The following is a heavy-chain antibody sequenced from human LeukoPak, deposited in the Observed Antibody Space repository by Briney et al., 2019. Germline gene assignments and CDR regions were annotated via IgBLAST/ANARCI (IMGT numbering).Heavy chain of an antibody. J-gene: IGHJ4*02. CDR3: ARTLRGGGALAY. D-gene: IGHD3-16*01. CDR2: IKEDGSEK. Sequence: GGSLRLSCAASGFTFSNYWLNWVRQAPGKGLEWGANIKEDGSEKYYVDSVKGRFTISRDNAKNSLFLQMNSLRAEDTAVYYCARTLRGGGALAYWGQGTLVTVSS. CDR1: GFTFSNYW. V-gene: IGHV3-7*03.